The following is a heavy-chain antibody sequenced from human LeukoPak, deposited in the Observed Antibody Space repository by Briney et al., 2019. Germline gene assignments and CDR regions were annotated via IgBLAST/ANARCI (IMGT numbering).Heavy chain of an antibody. J-gene: IGHJ4*02. CDR2: ISGSGGST. Sequence: GGSLRLSCAASEFTFSTYAMHWVRQAPGKGLKWVSAISGSGGSTYYADSVKGRITISRDNSKNTLYLQMNSLRAEDTAVYYCAKGVGYCSGGSCQQFDYWGQGTLVTVSS. D-gene: IGHD2-15*01. CDR1: EFTFSTYA. CDR3: AKGVGYCSGGSCQQFDY. V-gene: IGHV3-23*01.